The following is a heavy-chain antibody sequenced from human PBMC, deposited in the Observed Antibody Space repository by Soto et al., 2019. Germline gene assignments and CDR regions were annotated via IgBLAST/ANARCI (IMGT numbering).Heavy chain of an antibody. CDR2: ITGSGGST. CDR1: RFTFSSYA. D-gene: IGHD6-13*01. CDR3: AKFWLQQLVGGYFQH. J-gene: IGHJ1*01. Sequence: EVPLLESGGGLVQPGGSLRLSCAASRFTFSSYAMSWVRQAPGKGLECVSVITGSGGSTNYADSVKGRFTISRDNSTNTLYLQMNSLRAEDTAVYYCAKFWLQQLVGGYFQHWGQGPLVTVSS. V-gene: IGHV3-23*01.